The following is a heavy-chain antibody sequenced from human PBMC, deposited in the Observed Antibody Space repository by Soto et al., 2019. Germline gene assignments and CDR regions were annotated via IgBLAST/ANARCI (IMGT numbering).Heavy chain of an antibody. D-gene: IGHD3-22*01. CDR3: ARESHSYDSSGYLDAFDI. V-gene: IGHV3-7*05. J-gene: IGHJ3*02. CDR2: IKQDGSEK. Sequence: GGSLRLSCAASGFTFSSYWMSWVRQAPGKGLEWVANIKQDGSEKYYVDSVKGRFTISRDNAKNSLYLQMNSLRAEDTAAYYCARESHSYDSSGYLDAFDIWGQGTMVTVSS. CDR1: GFTFSSYW.